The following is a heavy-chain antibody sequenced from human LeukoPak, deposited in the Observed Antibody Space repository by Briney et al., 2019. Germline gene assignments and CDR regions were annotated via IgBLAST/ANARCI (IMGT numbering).Heavy chain of an antibody. D-gene: IGHD1-26*01. V-gene: IGHV4-59*01. J-gene: IGHJ4*02. Sequence: SETLSLTCTVSGGSISSYYWSWIRQPPGEGLEWIGYIYYSGSNNYNPSLKSRVTISVDTSKNQFSLKLSSVTAADTAVYYCARVSGSYLDYWGQGTLVTVST. CDR1: GGSISSYY. CDR3: ARVSGSYLDY. CDR2: IYYSGSN.